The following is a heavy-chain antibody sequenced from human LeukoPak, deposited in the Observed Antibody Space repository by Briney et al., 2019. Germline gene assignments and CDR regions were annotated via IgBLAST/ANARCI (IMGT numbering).Heavy chain of an antibody. Sequence: QPGGSLRLSCAASGFTFSTFWMHWVRQAPGKGPVWVSRINSDGSRTTYADSVKGRFTISRDNAKNTLYLQMSSLRAEDTAVYYCATSPLDSRYYFDYGGQGTLVTVS. CDR3: ATSPLDSRYYFDY. V-gene: IGHV3-74*01. CDR1: GFTFSTFW. D-gene: IGHD6-13*01. CDR2: INSDGSRT. J-gene: IGHJ4*02.